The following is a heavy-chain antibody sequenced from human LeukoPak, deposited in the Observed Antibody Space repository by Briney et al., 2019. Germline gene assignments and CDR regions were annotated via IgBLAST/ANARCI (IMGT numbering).Heavy chain of an antibody. D-gene: IGHD2-8*01. V-gene: IGHV1-46*01. CDR1: GYTFTSHY. Sequence: ASVKVSCKASGYTFTSHYMHWVRQAPGQGLEWMGIINPSGGSTSYAQKFQGRVIMTRDTSTSTVYMEMGSLRSEDTAVYYCARQRGGQYEDGFDMWGQGTMVTVSS. CDR3: ARQRGGQYEDGFDM. CDR2: INPSGGST. J-gene: IGHJ3*02.